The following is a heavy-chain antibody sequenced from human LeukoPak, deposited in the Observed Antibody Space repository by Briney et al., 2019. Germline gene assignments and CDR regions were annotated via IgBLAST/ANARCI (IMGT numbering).Heavy chain of an antibody. CDR3: TTDGTGVRGVIITWDAFDI. Sequence: PEGSLRLSCAASGFTFSNAWMSWVRQAPGKGLEWVGRIKSKTDGGTTDYAAPVKGRFTISRDDSKNTLYLQMNSLKTEDTAVYYCTTDGTGVRGVIITWDAFDIWGQGTMVTVSS. CDR1: GFTFSNAW. J-gene: IGHJ3*02. CDR2: IKSKTDGGTT. D-gene: IGHD3-10*01. V-gene: IGHV3-15*01.